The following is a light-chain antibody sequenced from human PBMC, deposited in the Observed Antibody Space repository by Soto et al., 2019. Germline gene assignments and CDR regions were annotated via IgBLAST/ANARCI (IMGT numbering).Light chain of an antibody. CDR2: EVT. V-gene: IGLV2-14*01. CDR1: SSDVGAYNY. CDR3: SSKRDSSTLFV. Sequence: QSVLTQPASVSWSPGQSITISCTGTSSDVGAYNYVSWYQHHPGKVPKLLIYEVTNRPSGVSDRFSGSKSGNTASLTISGLQAEDEADYYCSSKRDSSTLFVFGTGTKVTV. J-gene: IGLJ1*01.